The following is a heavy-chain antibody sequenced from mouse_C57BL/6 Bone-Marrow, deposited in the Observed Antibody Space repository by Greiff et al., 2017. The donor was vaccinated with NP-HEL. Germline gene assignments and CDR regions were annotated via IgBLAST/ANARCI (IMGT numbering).Heavy chain of an antibody. Sequence: QVQLQQSGPELVKPGASVKISCKASGYAFSSSWMNWVKQRPGKGLEWIGRIYPGDGDTNYNGKIKGKATLTADKSSSTAYMQLSSLTSEDSAVYFYCGYYSFAYWGQGTLVTVSA. CDR3: CGYYSFAY. CDR1: GYAFSSSW. D-gene: IGHD2-3*01. V-gene: IGHV1-82*01. CDR2: IYPGDGDT. J-gene: IGHJ3*01.